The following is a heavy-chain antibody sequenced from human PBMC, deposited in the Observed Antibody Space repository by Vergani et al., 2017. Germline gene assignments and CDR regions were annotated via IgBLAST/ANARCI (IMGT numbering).Heavy chain of an antibody. D-gene: IGHD4-11*01. V-gene: IGHV3-11*04. CDR1: GFTFSDYY. Sequence: QVQLVESGGGLVTPGGSLRLSCAASGFTFSDYYMSWIRQSPGKGLQWVSYISPSGGHIYYANSVKGRFTISRDNAKNSLFLQMSSLKVEDTGVYYCAREMSNEGFDYWGQGTLVTVS. J-gene: IGHJ4*02. CDR3: AREMSNEGFDY. CDR2: ISPSGGHI.